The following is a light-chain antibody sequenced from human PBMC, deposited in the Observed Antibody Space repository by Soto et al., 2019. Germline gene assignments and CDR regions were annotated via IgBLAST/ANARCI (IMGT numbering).Light chain of an antibody. CDR3: SSYAGSNNYVV. CDR2: DVS. Sequence: QSALTQPPSASGSPGRSVTISCTGASSDVGSYNYVSWYQQHPGKAPKLMIYDVSKRPSGVPDRFSGSKSGNTASLTVSGLQAEDEADYYCSSYAGSNNYVVFGGGTKLTVL. V-gene: IGLV2-8*01. CDR1: SSDVGSYNY. J-gene: IGLJ2*01.